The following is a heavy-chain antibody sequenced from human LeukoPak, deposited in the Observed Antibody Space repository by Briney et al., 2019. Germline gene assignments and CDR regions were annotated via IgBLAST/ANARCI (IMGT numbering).Heavy chain of an antibody. Sequence: GGSLRLSCAASGFIFTSYSMNCVRQAPGKGLEWVSYISSPSTNIYYVDSVKGRFTISRDNAKNTMYLQMNSLRDEDTAVYYCAKVPQPDSYFDYWGQGSLVTVSS. CDR3: AKVPQPDSYFDY. J-gene: IGHJ4*02. CDR2: ISSPSTNI. CDR1: GFIFTSYS. V-gene: IGHV3-48*02.